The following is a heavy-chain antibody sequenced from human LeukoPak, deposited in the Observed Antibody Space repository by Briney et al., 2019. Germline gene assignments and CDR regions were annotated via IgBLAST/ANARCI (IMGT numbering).Heavy chain of an antibody. CDR3: VKDQSSSWAFGY. CDR1: GFTFSSYA. J-gene: IGHJ4*02. Sequence: GGSLRLSCAASGFTFSSYAMSWVRQAPGKGLEWVSAISGCGGSTYYADSVKGRFTISRDNSKNTLYLQMNSLRAEDMAVYYCVKDQSSSWAFGYWGQGTLVTVSS. CDR2: ISGCGGST. V-gene: IGHV3-23*01. D-gene: IGHD6-13*01.